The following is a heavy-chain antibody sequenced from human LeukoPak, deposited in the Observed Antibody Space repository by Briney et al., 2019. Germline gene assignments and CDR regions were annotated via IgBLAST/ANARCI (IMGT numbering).Heavy chain of an antibody. CDR1: GYSLSSGYD. V-gene: IGHV4-38-2*02. D-gene: IGHD4-17*01. CDR3: ARAESAYGDSLDY. Sequence: SETLSPTCTVSGYSLSSGYDWGWIRQPPGKGVAWLGSIYHSGSTYYNPSLKSRVTISVDTSKNQFSLKLSSVTAADTAVYYCARAESAYGDSLDYWGQGTLVTVSS. J-gene: IGHJ4*02. CDR2: IYHSGST.